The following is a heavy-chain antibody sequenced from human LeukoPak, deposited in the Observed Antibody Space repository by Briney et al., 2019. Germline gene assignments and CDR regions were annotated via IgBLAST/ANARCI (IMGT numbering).Heavy chain of an antibody. J-gene: IGHJ6*02. V-gene: IGHV1-18*01. Sequence: ASVKVSCKASGYTFTSYGISWVRQAPGQGLEWMGWISAYNGNTNYAQKLQGRVTMTTDTSTSTAYMELRSLRSDDTAVYYCARSYYYDSSGYYPSYYYYYGMDVWGQGTTVTVSS. D-gene: IGHD3-22*01. CDR2: ISAYNGNT. CDR1: GYTFTSYG. CDR3: ARSYYYDSSGYYPSYYYYYGMDV.